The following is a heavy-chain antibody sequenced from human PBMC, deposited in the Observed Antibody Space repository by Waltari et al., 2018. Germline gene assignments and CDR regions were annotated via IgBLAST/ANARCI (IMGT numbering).Heavy chain of an antibody. CDR3: ARGLGAIY. V-gene: IGHV4-39*07. CDR2: FSYNGTT. CDR1: GGSITTITYF. Sequence: QLQMQESGPGLVRPSETLSLTCAVSGGSITTITYFWGWIRQPPGKGLVWIASFSYNGTTYYNPSLKSRVTISGDTSKNQFSLVWTSVTAADTAVYYCARGLGAIYWGHGTLVTVSS. J-gene: IGHJ4*01. D-gene: IGHD2-21*01.